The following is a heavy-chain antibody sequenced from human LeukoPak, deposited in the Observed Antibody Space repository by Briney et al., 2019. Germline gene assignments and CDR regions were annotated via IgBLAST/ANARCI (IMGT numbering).Heavy chain of an antibody. CDR3: AKGGSSGWPVRYFDY. CDR2: ISGSGGST. J-gene: IGHJ4*02. V-gene: IGHV3-23*01. CDR1: GFTFNNYG. D-gene: IGHD6-19*01. Sequence: GGSLTLSCAASGFTFNNYGLTWVRQAPGKGLGWVSAISGSGGSTYYTDTVKGRFTVSRDNSKNTLHLQMNSLRAEDTAIYYCAKGGSSGWPVRYFDYWGQGTLVTVSS.